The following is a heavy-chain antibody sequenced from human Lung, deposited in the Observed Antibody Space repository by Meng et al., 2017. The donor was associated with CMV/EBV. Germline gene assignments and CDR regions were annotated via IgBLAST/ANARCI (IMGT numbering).Heavy chain of an antibody. CDR2: IYPGDSDT. Sequence: GXSXKISXKGSGYSFTSYWIGWVRQMPGKGLEWMGIIYPGDSDTRYSPSFQGQVTISADKSISTAYLQRSSLKASDTAMYYCARAGRGKAAADIYYYYGMDVWGQGTTVXVSS. J-gene: IGHJ6*02. CDR3: ARAGRGKAAADIYYYYGMDV. CDR1: GYSFTSYW. D-gene: IGHD6-13*01. V-gene: IGHV5-51*01.